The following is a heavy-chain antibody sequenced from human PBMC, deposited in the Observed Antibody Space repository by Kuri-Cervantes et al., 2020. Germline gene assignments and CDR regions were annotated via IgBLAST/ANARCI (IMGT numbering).Heavy chain of an antibody. CDR3: ASRNGDYVDY. V-gene: IGHV3-23*05. Sequence: GGSLRLSCVASGFTFSSYGVAWVRQAPEKGLEWVSGIYYSGTNTYYAESVKGRFTISRDNSKNTLYLQMNSLRAEDTAVYYCASRNGDYVDYWGQGTLVTVSS. CDR1: GFTFSSYG. J-gene: IGHJ4*02. D-gene: IGHD4-17*01. CDR2: IYYSGTNT.